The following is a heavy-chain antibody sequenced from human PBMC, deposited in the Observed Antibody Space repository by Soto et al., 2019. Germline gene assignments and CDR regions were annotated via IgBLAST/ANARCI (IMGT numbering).Heavy chain of an antibody. CDR2: ISYDGSNK. V-gene: IGHV3-30*18. J-gene: IGHJ6*02. CDR3: AKDLVDSYGPYYYYGMDV. D-gene: IGHD5-18*01. CDR1: GFTFSSYG. Sequence: PGGALRLSCAASGFTFSSYGMHWVRQAPGKGLEWVAVISYDGSNKYYADSVKGRFTISRDNSKNTLYLQMNSLRAEDTAVYYCAKDLVDSYGPYYYYGMDVWGQGTTVTVSS.